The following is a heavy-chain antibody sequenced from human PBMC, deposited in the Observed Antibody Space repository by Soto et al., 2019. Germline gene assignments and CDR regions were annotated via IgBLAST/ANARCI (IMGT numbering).Heavy chain of an antibody. J-gene: IGHJ2*01. CDR3: TTTPYWYFDL. CDR1: SVSNAW. V-gene: IGHV3-15*07. CDR2: IKSKTDGGTT. Sequence: SVSNAWMNWVRQAPGKGLEWVGRIKSKTDGGTTDYAAPVKGRFTISRDDSKNTLYLQMNSLKTEDTAVDYCTTTPYWYFDLWGRGTPVTVSS.